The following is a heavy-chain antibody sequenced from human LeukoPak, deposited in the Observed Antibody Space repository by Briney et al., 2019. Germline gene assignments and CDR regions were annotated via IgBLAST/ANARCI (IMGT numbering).Heavy chain of an antibody. CDR2: IRYDGSNR. Sequence: EGSLRLSCVASGFTFSSYGMHWVRQAPGKGLEWVAFIRYDGSNRYYADSVKGRFTISRDNSKNTLYLQMNSLRAEDTAVYYCAPRVVVIAAPFDYWGQGTLVTVSS. CDR3: APRVVVIAAPFDY. CDR1: GFTFSSYG. D-gene: IGHD2-21*01. V-gene: IGHV3-30*02. J-gene: IGHJ4*02.